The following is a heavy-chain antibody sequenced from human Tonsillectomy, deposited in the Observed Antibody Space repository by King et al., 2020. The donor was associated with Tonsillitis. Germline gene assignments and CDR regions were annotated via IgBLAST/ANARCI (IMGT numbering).Heavy chain of an antibody. CDR3: VKDRDYYDSSDRTVAFDI. Sequence: VQLVESGGGLVRPGGSLRLSCSASGFTFSRFVIHWVRQAPGKGLEYVSAISINGGSIYYADSVKGRFTISRDNSKNTLYLQMSSLRAEDTAVYYCVKDRDYYDSSDRTVAFDIWGQGTMVTVSS. D-gene: IGHD3-22*01. CDR2: ISINGGSI. CDR1: GFTFSRFV. J-gene: IGHJ3*02. V-gene: IGHV3-64D*06.